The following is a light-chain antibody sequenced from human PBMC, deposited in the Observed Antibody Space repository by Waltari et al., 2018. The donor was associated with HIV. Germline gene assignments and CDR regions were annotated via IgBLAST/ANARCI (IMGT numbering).Light chain of an antibody. J-gene: IGLJ2*01. Sequence: QSALTQPPSASGSPGQSVTISCTGTNSDIGNSDYVAWYQQHPGKPPKLIISEVYKRPSGVPNRFSDSKSGNTASLTVSGLQAEDEADYYCSSYATTNDFYILFGGGTKLTVL. CDR3: SSYATTNDFYIL. CDR1: NSDIGNSDY. V-gene: IGLV2-8*01. CDR2: EVY.